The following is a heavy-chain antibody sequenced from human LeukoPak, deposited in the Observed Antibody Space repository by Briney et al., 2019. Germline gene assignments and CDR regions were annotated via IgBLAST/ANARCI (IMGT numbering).Heavy chain of an antibody. J-gene: IGHJ4*02. V-gene: IGHV4-34*01. CDR3: ARKGKDSRYCSGGSCYVDY. Sequence: PSETLSLTCAVYGGSFSGYYWSWIRQPPGKGLEWTEEINHSGSTNYNPSLKSRVTISVDTSKNQFSLKLSSVTAADTAVYYCARKGKDSRYCSGGSCYVDYWGQGTLVTVSS. CDR1: GGSFSGYY. CDR2: INHSGST. D-gene: IGHD2-15*01.